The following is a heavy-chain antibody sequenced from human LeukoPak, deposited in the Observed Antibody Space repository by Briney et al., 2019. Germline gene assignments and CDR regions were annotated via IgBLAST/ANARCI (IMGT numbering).Heavy chain of an antibody. D-gene: IGHD2-8*02. V-gene: IGHV4-59*01. Sequence: PSETLSLTCTVSGGSISSYYWSWIRQPPGKGLEWIGYIYYSGSTNYNPSLKSRVTISVDTSKNQFSLKLSSVTAADTAVYYCARGWRGAWYAFDIWGQGTMVTVSS. J-gene: IGHJ3*02. CDR1: GGSISSYY. CDR3: ARGWRGAWYAFDI. CDR2: IYYSGST.